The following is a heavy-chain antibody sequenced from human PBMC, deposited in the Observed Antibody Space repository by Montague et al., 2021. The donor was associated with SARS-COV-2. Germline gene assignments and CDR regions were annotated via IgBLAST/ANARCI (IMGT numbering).Heavy chain of an antibody. D-gene: IGHD3-3*01. J-gene: IGHJ4*02. CDR3: AKDPFYDFWSGYYFDY. V-gene: IGHV3-23*03. Sequence: SLRLSCAASGFTFSSYATTWVRQAPGKGLEWVSVIYSGGSSTYYADSVKGRFTISRDNSKNTLYLQMNSLRAEDTAVYYCAKDPFYDFWSGYYFDYWGQGTLVTVSS. CDR2: IYSGGSST. CDR1: GFTFSSYA.